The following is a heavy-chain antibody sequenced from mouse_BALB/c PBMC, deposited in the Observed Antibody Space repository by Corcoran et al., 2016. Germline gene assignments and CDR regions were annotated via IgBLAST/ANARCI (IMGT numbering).Heavy chain of an antibody. Sequence: QVQLQQSGAELAKPGASVKMSCKASGYTFTNYWMHWVKQRPGQGLEWIVYINPSTGYTEYNQKFKDKATLTAGKSSSTAYMQLSSLTSEDSAVYYCSRKLDWYFDVWGAGTTVTVSS. V-gene: IGHV1-7*01. CDR3: SRKLDWYFDV. CDR2: INPSTGYT. CDR1: GYTFTNYW. J-gene: IGHJ1*01. D-gene: IGHD4-1*01.